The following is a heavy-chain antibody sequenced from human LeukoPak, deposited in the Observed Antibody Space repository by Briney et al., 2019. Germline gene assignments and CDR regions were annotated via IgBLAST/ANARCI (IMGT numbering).Heavy chain of an antibody. J-gene: IGHJ4*02. CDR2: INPSGGST. CDR3: ATVGGSYRAFAFDY. CDR1: GYTFTSYY. Sequence: GASVKVSCKASGYTFTSYYMHWVRQAPGQGLEWMGIINPSGGSTSYAQKFQGRVTMTEDTSTDTAYMELSSLRSEDTAVYYCATVGGSYRAFAFDYWGQGTLVTVSS. V-gene: IGHV1-46*01. D-gene: IGHD3-16*02.